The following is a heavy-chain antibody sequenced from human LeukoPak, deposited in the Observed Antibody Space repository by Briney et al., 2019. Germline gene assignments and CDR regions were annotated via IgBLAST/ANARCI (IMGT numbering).Heavy chain of an antibody. CDR1: GGPFSGYY. D-gene: IGHD3-3*01. J-gene: IGHJ4*02. CDR2: IYYSGST. CDR3: ARVGGFGVVTY. V-gene: IGHV4-30-4*08. Sequence: SETLSLTCAVYGGPFSGYYWSWIRQPPGKGLEWIGYIYYSGSTYYNPSLKSRVTISVDTSKNQFSLKLSSVTAADTAVYYCARVGGFGVVTYWGQGTLVTVSS.